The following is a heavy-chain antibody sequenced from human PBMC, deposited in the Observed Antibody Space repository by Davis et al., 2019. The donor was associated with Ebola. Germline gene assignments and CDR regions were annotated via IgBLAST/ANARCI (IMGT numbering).Heavy chain of an antibody. Sequence: SVKVSCKASGGTFSKYAISWVRQAPGQGLEWMGRIMPILGVAVYPQKLQDRVTISADKSTSTVYLELSSLTYEDTALYYCASSGTTSSQWYFDYWGQGTQVTVSS. CDR1: GGTFSKYA. CDR2: IMPILGVA. V-gene: IGHV1-69*04. J-gene: IGHJ4*02. D-gene: IGHD2-15*01. CDR3: ASSGTTSSQWYFDY.